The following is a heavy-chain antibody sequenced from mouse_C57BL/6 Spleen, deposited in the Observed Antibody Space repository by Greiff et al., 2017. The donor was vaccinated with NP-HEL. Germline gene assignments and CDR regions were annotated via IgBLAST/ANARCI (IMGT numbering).Heavy chain of an antibody. CDR3: ARGKRGFDY. Sequence: QVQLQQPGAELVRPGTSVKLSCKASGYTFTSYWMHWVKQRPGQGLEWIGVIDPSDSYTNYNQKFKGKATLTVDTSSSTAYMQLSSLTSEDSAVYYCARGKRGFDYWGQGTTLTVSS. V-gene: IGHV1-59*01. D-gene: IGHD2-1*01. J-gene: IGHJ2*01. CDR1: GYTFTSYW. CDR2: IDPSDSYT.